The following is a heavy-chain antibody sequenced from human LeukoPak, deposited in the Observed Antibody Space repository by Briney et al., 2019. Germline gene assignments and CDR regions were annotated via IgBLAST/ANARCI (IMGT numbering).Heavy chain of an antibody. Sequence: GRSLRLSCAASGFNFDDYAMHWVRQAPGKGLEWVSGISWNSGSIGYADFVQGRFTISRDNGKNSLYLQMNSLRAEDAALYYCAKDPNTFLGGMDVRGQGTTVTVSS. CDR1: GFNFDDYA. J-gene: IGHJ6*02. V-gene: IGHV3-9*01. CDR3: AKDPNTFLGGMDV. D-gene: IGHD3-16*01. CDR2: ISWNSGSI.